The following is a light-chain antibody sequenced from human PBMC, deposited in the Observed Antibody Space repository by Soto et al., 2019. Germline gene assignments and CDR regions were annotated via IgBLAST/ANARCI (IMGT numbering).Light chain of an antibody. V-gene: IGLV2-14*01. CDR1: SSDVGGYNY. Sequence: QSVLTQPASVSGSPGQSITISCTGTSSDVGGYNYVSWYQQHPGKAPKLMIYDVSNRPSGVSNRFSGSKSGNTASLTISGLQAEIETDYYCSSYTSSTTLAFGTGTKVTVL. CDR3: SSYTSSTTLA. CDR2: DVS. J-gene: IGLJ1*01.